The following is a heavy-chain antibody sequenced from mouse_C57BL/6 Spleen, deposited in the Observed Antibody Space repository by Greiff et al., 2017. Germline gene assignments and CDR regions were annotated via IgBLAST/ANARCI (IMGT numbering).Heavy chain of an antibody. D-gene: IGHD2-5*01. Sequence: DVKLQESGPGLVKPSQSLSLTCSVTGYSITSGYYWNWIRQFPGNKLEWMGYISYDGSNNYNPSLKNRISITRDTPKNQFFLKLNSVTTEDTATYYCASPSSYYSNYVEAMDYRGQGTSVTVSS. J-gene: IGHJ4*01. CDR3: ASPSSYYSNYVEAMDY. CDR2: ISYDGSN. CDR1: GYSITSGYY. V-gene: IGHV3-6*01.